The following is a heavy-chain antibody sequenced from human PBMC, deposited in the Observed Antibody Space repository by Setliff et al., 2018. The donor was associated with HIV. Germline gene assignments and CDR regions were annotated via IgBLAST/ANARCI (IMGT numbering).Heavy chain of an antibody. D-gene: IGHD4-4*01. CDR3: AKTQTVITVYGPFDS. V-gene: IGHV3-48*01. CDR2: ISSSDTTI. CDR1: GFTFSSYS. J-gene: IGHJ4*02. Sequence: PGGSLRLSCAASGFTFSSYSMNWVRQTPGKGLEWVSYISSSDTTIYYADSVKGRFTISRDNAKNSLYLQMSSLRAEDTAMYYCAKTQTVITVYGPFDSWGQGTPVTVSS.